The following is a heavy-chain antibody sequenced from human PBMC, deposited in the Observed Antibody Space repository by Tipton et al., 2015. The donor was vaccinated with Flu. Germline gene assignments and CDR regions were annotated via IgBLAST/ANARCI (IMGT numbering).Heavy chain of an antibody. CDR2: ISSSGTTL. V-gene: IGHV3-48*03. Sequence: SLRLSCAASGFTFSSYEMNWVRQAPGKGLEWVSHISSSGTTLYYADSVKGRFTISRDNAKNSLYLQMNSLRAEDTAVYYCARGFIRLCDYWGQGTLVTVSS. J-gene: IGHJ4*02. CDR1: GFTFSSYE. CDR3: ARGFIRLCDY. D-gene: IGHD3-16*01.